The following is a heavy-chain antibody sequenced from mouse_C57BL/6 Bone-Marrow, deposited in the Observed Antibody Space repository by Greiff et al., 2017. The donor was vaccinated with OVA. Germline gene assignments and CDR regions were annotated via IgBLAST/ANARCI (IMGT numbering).Heavy chain of an antibody. CDR2: IYPGSGNT. CDR3: AIERLLRYFDY. D-gene: IGHD1-1*01. CDR1: GYTFTSYG. V-gene: IGHV1-81*01. J-gene: IGHJ2*01. Sequence: QVQLQQSGAELARPGASVKLSCKASGYTFTSYGISWVKQRTGQGLEWIGEIYPGSGNTYYNEKFKGKATLTADKSSSTAYLELRSLTSEDSAVYVWAIERLLRYFDYGGQGTTLTVSS.